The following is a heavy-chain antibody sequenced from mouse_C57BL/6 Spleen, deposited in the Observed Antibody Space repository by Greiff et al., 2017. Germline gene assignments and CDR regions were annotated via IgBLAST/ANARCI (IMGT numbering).Heavy chain of an antibody. D-gene: IGHD1-1*01. V-gene: IGHV1-64*01. CDR2: IHPNSGST. J-gene: IGHJ3*01. CDR1: GYTFTSYW. Sequence: QVQLQQPGAELVKPGASVKLSCKASGYTFTSYWMHWVKQRPGQGLEWIGMIHPNSGSTNYNEEFKSKATLTVDKSSSTAYMQLSSLTSEDSAFYSCATHYYGSSLFAYWGQGTLVTVSA. CDR3: ATHYYGSSLFAY.